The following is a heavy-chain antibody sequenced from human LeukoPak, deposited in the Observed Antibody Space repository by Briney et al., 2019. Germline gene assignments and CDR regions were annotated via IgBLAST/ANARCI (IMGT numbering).Heavy chain of an antibody. D-gene: IGHD6-13*01. CDR1: GFTFNAYG. CDR3: AREQQLAIYYYYYYMDV. CDR2: ISGSGGST. J-gene: IGHJ6*03. Sequence: GGSLRLSCAAPGFTFNAYGMHWVRQAPGKGLEWVSAISGSGGSTYYADSVKGRFTISRDNAKNSLYLQMNSLRAEDTAVYYCAREQQLAIYYYYYYMDVWGKGTTVTISS. V-gene: IGHV3-21*04.